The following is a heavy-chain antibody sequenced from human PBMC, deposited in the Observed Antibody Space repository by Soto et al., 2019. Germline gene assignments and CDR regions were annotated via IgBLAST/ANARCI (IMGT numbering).Heavy chain of an antibody. CDR1: GGSFSGYY. Sequence: SETLSLTCAAYGGSFSGYYWSWIRQPPGKGLEWIGEINHSGSTNYNPSLKSRVTISVDTSKNQFSLKLSSVTAADTAVYYCAKYSGSYRVFDYWGQGTLVTVS. CDR3: AKYSGSYRVFDY. J-gene: IGHJ4*02. V-gene: IGHV4-34*01. D-gene: IGHD1-26*01. CDR2: INHSGST.